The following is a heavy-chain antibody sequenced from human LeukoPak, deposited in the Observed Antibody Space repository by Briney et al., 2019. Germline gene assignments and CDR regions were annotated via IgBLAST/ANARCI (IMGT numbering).Heavy chain of an antibody. Sequence: GGSLRLSCAASGFTFSSYSMNWVRQAPGKGLEWVSAISGSGGSTYYADSVKGRFTISRDNSKNTLYLQMNSLRAEDTAVYYCASWPPFLPPEGYCSSTSCYTADYWGQGTLVTVSS. V-gene: IGHV3-23*01. CDR3: ASWPPFLPPEGYCSSTSCYTADY. J-gene: IGHJ4*02. CDR2: ISGSGGST. D-gene: IGHD2-2*02. CDR1: GFTFSSYS.